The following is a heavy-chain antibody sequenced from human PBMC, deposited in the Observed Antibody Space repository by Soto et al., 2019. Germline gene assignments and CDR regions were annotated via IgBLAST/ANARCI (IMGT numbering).Heavy chain of an antibody. Sequence: SETLSLTCTVSGGSVSSYYWSXIRQPPGKGLEWIGYIYYSRSTNYNPSLKSRVTISVDTSKNQFSLKLSSVTAADTAVYYCASNTYTYGDSNFWGQGTTVTVSS. CDR1: GGSVSSYY. J-gene: IGHJ6*02. D-gene: IGHD4-17*01. V-gene: IGHV4-59*02. CDR2: IYYSRST. CDR3: ASNTYTYGDSNF.